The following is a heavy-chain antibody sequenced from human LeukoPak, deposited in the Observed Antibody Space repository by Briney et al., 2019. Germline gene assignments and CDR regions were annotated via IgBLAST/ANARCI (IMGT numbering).Heavy chain of an antibody. V-gene: IGHV3-53*01. CDR3: ARVNGAAAGH. D-gene: IGHD6-13*01. CDR2: ICSGGST. Sequence: PGGSLRLSCAASGFTVSSNHMSWVRQAPGKGLEWVSVICSGGSTNYADPVKGRFTISRDNSKNTLYLQMNSRRAEDTAVYYCARVNGAAAGHWGQGTLVTVSS. CDR1: GFTVSSNH. J-gene: IGHJ4*02.